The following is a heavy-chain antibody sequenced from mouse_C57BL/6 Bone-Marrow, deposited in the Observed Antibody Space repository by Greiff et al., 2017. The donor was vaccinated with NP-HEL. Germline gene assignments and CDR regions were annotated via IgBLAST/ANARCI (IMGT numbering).Heavy chain of an antibody. D-gene: IGHD2-5*01. J-gene: IGHJ4*01. CDR2: IRLKSDNYAT. V-gene: IGHV6-3*01. CDR3: TYSIYYAMDY. Sequence: EVQLVESGGGLVQPGGSMKLSCVASGFTFSNYWMNWVRQSPEQGLEWVAQIRLKSDNYATHYAESVKGRFTISRDDSKSSVYLQMNNLRAEDTGIYYCTYSIYYAMDYWGQGTSVTVSS. CDR1: GFTFSNYW.